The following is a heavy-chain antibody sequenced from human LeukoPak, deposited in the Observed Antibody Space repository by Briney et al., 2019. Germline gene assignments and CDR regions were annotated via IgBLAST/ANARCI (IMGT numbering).Heavy chain of an antibody. CDR2: IYYSGNT. V-gene: IGHV4-39*01. Sequence: SETLSLTCTVSGGSISRSSYYWAWIRQSPGKGLEWIGSIYYSGNTHYNPSLKSRVTISVDTSKNQFSLKLSSVTAADTAVYYCARHSYSSTVDYWGQGTLVTVSS. J-gene: IGHJ4*02. D-gene: IGHD6-13*01. CDR1: GGSISRSSYY. CDR3: ARHSYSSTVDY.